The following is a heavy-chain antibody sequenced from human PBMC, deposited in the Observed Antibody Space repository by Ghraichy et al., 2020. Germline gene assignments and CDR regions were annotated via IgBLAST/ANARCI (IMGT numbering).Heavy chain of an antibody. CDR1: GFTFSSYW. Sequence: GGSLRLSCAASGFTFSSYWMSWVRQAPGKGLEWLADIKQDGSEKYYVDSVKGRFTISRDNAKNSLYLQMNSLRAEDTAVYYCARTDHYYYAMDVWGQGTTVTVSS. CDR3: ARTDHYYYAMDV. V-gene: IGHV3-7*01. CDR2: IKQDGSEK. J-gene: IGHJ6*02.